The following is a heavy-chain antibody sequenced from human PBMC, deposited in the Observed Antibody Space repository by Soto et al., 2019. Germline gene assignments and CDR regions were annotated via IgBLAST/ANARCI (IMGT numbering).Heavy chain of an antibody. D-gene: IGHD2-21*01. Sequence: EASVKVSCKASGGTFSSYAISWVRQAPGQGLEWMGGIIPIFGTANYAQKIQGRVTITADESTSTAYMELSSLRSEDTAVYYCARCAWVEMASNFYYYFDYWGQGTLVTVSS. J-gene: IGHJ4*02. V-gene: IGHV1-69*13. CDR2: IIPIFGTA. CDR3: ARCAWVEMASNFYYYFDY. CDR1: GGTFSSYA.